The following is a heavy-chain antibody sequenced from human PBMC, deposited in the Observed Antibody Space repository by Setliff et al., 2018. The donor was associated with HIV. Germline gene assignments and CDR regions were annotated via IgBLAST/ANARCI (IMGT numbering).Heavy chain of an antibody. CDR3: ATTAAAGVRGNAFDI. V-gene: IGHV4-39*07. Sequence: SETLSLTCTVSGGSISSGTYYWGWIRQPPGKGLEWIGSFYYSGATYYKPSLKSRVTISVDTSKNQFSLKLSSVTAADTAVYYCATTAAAGVRGNAFDIWGQGTMVTVS. J-gene: IGHJ3*02. CDR2: FYYSGAT. CDR1: GGSISSGTYY. D-gene: IGHD6-13*01.